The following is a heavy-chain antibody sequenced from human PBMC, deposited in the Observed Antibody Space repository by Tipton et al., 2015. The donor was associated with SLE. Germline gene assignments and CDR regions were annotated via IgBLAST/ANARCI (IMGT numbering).Heavy chain of an antibody. Sequence: SLRLSCAAKGFTFSNAWMSWVRQAPGKGLEWVGRIKARTDGGTTDYATPVKGRFTISRDDSKNTLYLQINSLKTEDTAVYYCTKFGESPDAFDIWGQGTMVTVSS. J-gene: IGHJ3*02. D-gene: IGHD3-10*01. CDR1: GFTFSNAW. CDR3: TKFGESPDAFDI. CDR2: IKARTDGGTT. V-gene: IGHV3-15*01.